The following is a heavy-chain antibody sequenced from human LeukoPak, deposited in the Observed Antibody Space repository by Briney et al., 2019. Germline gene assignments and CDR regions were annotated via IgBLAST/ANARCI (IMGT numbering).Heavy chain of an antibody. D-gene: IGHD1-7*01. J-gene: IGHJ4*02. Sequence: GGSLRLSCAASGFTFSDYAMHWVRQAPGKGLKWVAVISKDGSDKYYPGSVRGRFTISRDNSKNTIYLQMDSLRAEDTAIYYCARDYWWNYDYWGQGTLVTVSS. CDR2: ISKDGSDK. CDR3: ARDYWWNYDY. V-gene: IGHV3-30-3*01. CDR1: GFTFSDYA.